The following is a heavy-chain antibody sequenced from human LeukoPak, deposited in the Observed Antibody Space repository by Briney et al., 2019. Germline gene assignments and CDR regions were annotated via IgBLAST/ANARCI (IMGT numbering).Heavy chain of an antibody. CDR1: GFTFSNYA. CDR2: ISGSGGST. D-gene: IGHD3-22*01. V-gene: IGHV3-23*01. Sequence: GGSLRLSCAASGFTFSNYAMSWVRQAPGKGLEWVSTISGSGGSTYYADSVKGRFTISRDNSKNTLYLQMNSLRAEDTAVYYCAKVGHSSGYSLDYWGQGTLVTVSS. J-gene: IGHJ4*02. CDR3: AKVGHSSGYSLDY.